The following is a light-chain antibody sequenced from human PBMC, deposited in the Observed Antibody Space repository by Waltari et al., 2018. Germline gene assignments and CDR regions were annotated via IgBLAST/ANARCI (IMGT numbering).Light chain of an antibody. J-gene: IGKJ4*01. CDR2: KVS. CDR1: QSLVHSDGNTY. Sequence: DAVMTQSPLSLPVTLGQPASISCKSSQSLVHSDGNTYLAWIHQRPGQSPRRPIYKVSNRECGDPYSIIASGSCTDVTLKISRMEAEDVGVYYGRHSTHVPLTFGAGTKVEMK. V-gene: IGKV2-30*02. CDR3: RHSTHVPLT.